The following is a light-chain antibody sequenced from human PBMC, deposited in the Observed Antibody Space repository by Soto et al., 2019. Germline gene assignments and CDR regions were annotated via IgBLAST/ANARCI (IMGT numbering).Light chain of an antibody. CDR2: EGS. Sequence: QSALTQPASVSGSPGQSITISCTGTSSDVGSYNLVSWYQQHPGKAPKLMIYEGSKRPSGVSNRFSGSKSGNTASLTIYGLQAEDEADYYCCSYAGSSTPVFGGGTKVTVL. J-gene: IGLJ2*01. V-gene: IGLV2-23*01. CDR3: CSYAGSSTPV. CDR1: SSDVGSYNL.